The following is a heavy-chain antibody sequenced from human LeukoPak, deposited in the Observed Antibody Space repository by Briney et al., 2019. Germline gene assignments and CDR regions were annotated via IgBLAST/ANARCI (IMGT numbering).Heavy chain of an antibody. V-gene: IGHV3-7*01. J-gene: IGHJ4*02. CDR3: VWSFIEAAGREY. CDR1: GFSFSTYW. CDR2: IKQDGSEK. Sequence: GGSLRLSCAASGFSFSTYWMRWVRQAPEKGLEWVASIKQDGSEKYYVDSVKGRFTLSRDNAKNSLYMEMSSLRAEDTAVYYCVWSFIEAAGREYWGQGTLVAVSS. D-gene: IGHD6-13*01.